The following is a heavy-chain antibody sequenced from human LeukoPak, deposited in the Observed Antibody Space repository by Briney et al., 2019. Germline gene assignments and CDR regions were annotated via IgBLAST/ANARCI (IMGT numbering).Heavy chain of an antibody. D-gene: IGHD2-2*01. CDR2: ISSSSSPI. Sequence: GGSLSLSCAASGFTFSGYSMNWVRQAPGKGLEWVSYISSSSSPIYYADSVKGRFTISRDNAKNSLYLQMNSLRAEDTAVYYCARSGYCTSTSCLNGRGAFDIWGQGTMVTVSS. CDR3: ARSGYCTSTSCLNGRGAFDI. J-gene: IGHJ3*02. CDR1: GFTFSGYS. V-gene: IGHV3-48*04.